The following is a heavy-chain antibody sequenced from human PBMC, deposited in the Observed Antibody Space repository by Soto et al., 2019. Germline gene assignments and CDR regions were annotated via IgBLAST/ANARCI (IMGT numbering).Heavy chain of an antibody. J-gene: IGHJ4*02. CDR3: ARDPGYSYGYN. CDR1: GGTFTNYA. V-gene: IGHV1-69*13. D-gene: IGHD5-18*01. CDR2: TIPIFGTA. Sequence: SVKVSCKASGGTFTNYAFSWVRQAPGQGLEWLGGTIPIFGTADYAQKFQGRVTITADEPTSTVHMELSSLRSEDTAVYYCARDPGYSYGYNWGQGTLVTVSS.